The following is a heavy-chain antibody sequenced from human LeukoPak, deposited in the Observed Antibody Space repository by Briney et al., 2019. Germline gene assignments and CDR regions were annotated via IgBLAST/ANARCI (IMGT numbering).Heavy chain of an antibody. CDR1: GGSISSSS. J-gene: IGHJ4*02. CDR3: ARDHGCSGCQDIYDY. CDR2: ISSSSSYI. Sequence: ETLSLTCTVSGGSISSSSYYWGWIRQPPGKGLEWVSSISSSSSYIYYADSVKGRFTISRDNAKNSLYLQMNSLRAEDTAVYYCARDHGCSGCQDIYDYWGQGTLVTVSS. V-gene: IGHV3-21*01. D-gene: IGHD6-19*01.